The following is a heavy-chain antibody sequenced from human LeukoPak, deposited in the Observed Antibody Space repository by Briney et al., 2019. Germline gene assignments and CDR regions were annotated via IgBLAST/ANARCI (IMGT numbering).Heavy chain of an antibody. V-gene: IGHV1-2*02. CDR1: GYTFTGYY. CDR3: AEDGIRDFDWLYNKGWFDP. CDR2: INPNSGGT. Sequence: GASVKVSCKASGYTFTGYYMHWVRQAPGQGLESMGWINPNSGGTNYAQKFQGRVTMTRDTSISTAYMELSRLRSDDTAVFFRAEDGIRDFDWLYNKGWFDPWGQGTLVTVSS. D-gene: IGHD3-9*01. J-gene: IGHJ5*02.